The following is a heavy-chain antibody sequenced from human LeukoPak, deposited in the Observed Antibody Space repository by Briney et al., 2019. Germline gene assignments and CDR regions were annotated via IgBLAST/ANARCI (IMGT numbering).Heavy chain of an antibody. J-gene: IGHJ4*02. Sequence: GGSLRLSCTASGFTFGDYAMSWFRQAPGKGLEWVGFIRSKAYGGTTEYAASVKGRFTISRDDSKSIAYLQMNSLKTEDTAVYYCTRDCSGGSCYSVFDYWGQGTLVTLSS. CDR2: IRSKAYGGTT. CDR1: GFTFGDYA. V-gene: IGHV3-49*03. CDR3: TRDCSGGSCYSVFDY. D-gene: IGHD2-15*01.